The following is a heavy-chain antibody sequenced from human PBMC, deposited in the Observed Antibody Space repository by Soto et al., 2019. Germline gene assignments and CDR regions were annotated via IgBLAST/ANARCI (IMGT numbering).Heavy chain of an antibody. Sequence: VGSLRLSCAASGFTFSSYWMHWVRQAPGKGLVWVSRINSDGSSTSYADSVKGRFTVSRDNAKDSLYLQVNSLRAEDTAVYYCGRNGYCSGDACSYGVDVWGQGTTVTGS. J-gene: IGHJ6*02. CDR2: INSDGSST. D-gene: IGHD2-15*01. CDR1: GFTFSSYW. CDR3: GRNGYCSGDACSYGVDV. V-gene: IGHV3-74*01.